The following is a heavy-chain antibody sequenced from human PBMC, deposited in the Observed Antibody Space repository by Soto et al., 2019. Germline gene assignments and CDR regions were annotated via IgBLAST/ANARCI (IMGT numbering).Heavy chain of an antibody. CDR3: AKDRGGDCPDNSCYFGADY. D-gene: IGHD2-2*01. J-gene: IGHJ4*02. CDR2: ICDTGSSH. CDR1: GFTFSSYG. V-gene: IGHV3-30*18. Sequence: SLRLSCVGSGFTFSSYGMHWVRQDPGKGLECVAVICDTGSSHYYAASVEGRFTISRENSKNTLSLHMDRLRVEDTAVYYCAKDRGGDCPDNSCYFGADYWGQGTPVTVSS.